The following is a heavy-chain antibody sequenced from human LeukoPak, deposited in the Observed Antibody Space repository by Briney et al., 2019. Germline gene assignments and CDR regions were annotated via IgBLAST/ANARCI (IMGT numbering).Heavy chain of an antibody. D-gene: IGHD1-26*01. CDR1: GYSISSGYY. J-gene: IGHJ4*02. Sequence: SETLSLTCTVSGYSISSGYYWGWIRQPPGKGLEWIGSIYHSGSTYYNPSLKSRVTISVDTSKNQFSLKLSSVTAADTAVYYCAREYSGSYILDYWGQGTLVTVSS. V-gene: IGHV4-38-2*02. CDR2: IYHSGST. CDR3: AREYSGSYILDY.